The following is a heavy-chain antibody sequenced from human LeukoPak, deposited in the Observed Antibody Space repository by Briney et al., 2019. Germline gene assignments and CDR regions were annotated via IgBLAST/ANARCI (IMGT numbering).Heavy chain of an antibody. V-gene: IGHV3-9*01. CDR3: AKGIEIAVAGTFDY. J-gene: IGHJ4*02. Sequence: PGRSLRLSCAASGFTFDDYAMHWVRQAPGKGLEWVSGISWNSGSIGYADSVKGRFTISRDNAKNSLYLRMNSLRAEDTALYYCAKGIEIAVAGTFDYWGQGTLVTVSS. CDR2: ISWNSGSI. CDR1: GFTFDDYA. D-gene: IGHD6-19*01.